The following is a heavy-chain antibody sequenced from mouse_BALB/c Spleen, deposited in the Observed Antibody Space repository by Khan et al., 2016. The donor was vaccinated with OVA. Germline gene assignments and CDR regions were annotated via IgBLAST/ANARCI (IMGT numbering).Heavy chain of an antibody. D-gene: IGHD4-1*01. CDR2: IDPANGNT. J-gene: IGHJ3*01. V-gene: IGHV14-3*02. Sequence: VQLKQSGAELVKPGASVKLSCTASGFNIKDTYVHWLKQRPEQGMVWIGRIDPANGNTKYDPTFQGKATLTADPSSNTSYLQLSSLTSEDTAVYYCARDYWDVFAYWGQGTLVTVSA. CDR1: GFNIKDTY. CDR3: ARDYWDVFAY.